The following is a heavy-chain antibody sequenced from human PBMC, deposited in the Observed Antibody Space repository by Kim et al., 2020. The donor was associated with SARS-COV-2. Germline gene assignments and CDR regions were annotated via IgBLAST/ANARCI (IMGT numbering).Heavy chain of an antibody. J-gene: IGHJ3*02. CDR3: ARRAGVGGSAFDI. Sequence: SETLSLTCTVSGGSFSSSSYYWGWIRQPPGKGLEWIGTIYYSGSTYYNPSLKSRVTISVDTSKNQFSLKLSSVTAADTAVYYCARRAGVGGSAFDIWGQGTMVTVSS. CDR1: GGSFSSSSYY. V-gene: IGHV4-39*01. CDR2: IYYSGST. D-gene: IGHD7-27*01.